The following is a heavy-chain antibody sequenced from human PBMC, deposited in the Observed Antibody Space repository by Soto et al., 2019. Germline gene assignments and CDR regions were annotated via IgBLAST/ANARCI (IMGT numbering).Heavy chain of an antibody. CDR3: ARGGFIAARPKGMDV. Sequence: GGSLRLSCAASGFTFSSYEMNWVRQAPGKGLEWVSYISSSGSTIYCADSVKGRFTISRDNAKNSLYLQMNSLRAEDTAVYYCARGGFIAARPKGMDVWGQGTTVTVSS. CDR1: GFTFSSYE. V-gene: IGHV3-48*03. D-gene: IGHD6-6*01. CDR2: ISSSGSTI. J-gene: IGHJ6*02.